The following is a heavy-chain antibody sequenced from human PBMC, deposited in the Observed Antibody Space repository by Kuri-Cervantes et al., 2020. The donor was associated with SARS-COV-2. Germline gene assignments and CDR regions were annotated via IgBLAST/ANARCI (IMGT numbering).Heavy chain of an antibody. D-gene: IGHD3-10*01. V-gene: IGHV1-2*04. CDR2: INPNSGGT. CDR1: GYTFTDYY. Sequence: ASVKVSCKASGYTFTDYYMHWVRQAPGQGLEWMGWINPNSGGTNYAQKFQGWVTMTRDTSSTGYMELSRLSTDDTAVYYCARGMVRGLIQSYYYGMDVWGQGTTVTVSS. CDR3: ARGMVRGLIQSYYYGMDV. J-gene: IGHJ6*02.